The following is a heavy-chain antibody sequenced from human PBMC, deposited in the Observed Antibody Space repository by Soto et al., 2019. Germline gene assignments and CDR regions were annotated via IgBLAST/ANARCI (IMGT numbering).Heavy chain of an antibody. V-gene: IGHV5-51*01. Sequence: GASLKISCEGPGYSFTSHWIGWVGQMPEKGLEWMGIIYPGDSDTRYSPSFQGQVTISADKSISTAYLQWSSLKASDTAMYYCAGGGVRGVITRTRDYYGMDVWGQGTTVTVSS. D-gene: IGHD3-10*01. CDR3: AGGGVRGVITRTRDYYGMDV. CDR2: IYPGDSDT. J-gene: IGHJ6*02. CDR1: GYSFTSHW.